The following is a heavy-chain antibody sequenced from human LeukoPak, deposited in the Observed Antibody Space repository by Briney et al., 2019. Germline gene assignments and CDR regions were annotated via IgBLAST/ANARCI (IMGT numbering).Heavy chain of an antibody. CDR1: GGTFSSYA. CDR2: IIPILGIA. J-gene: IGHJ4*02. Sequence: SVKVSCKASGGTFSSYAISWVRQAPGQGLEWMGRIIPILGIANYAQKFQGRVTITADKSTSTAYMELGSLRSEDTAVYYCASAVVTAIILFDYWGQGTLVTVSS. D-gene: IGHD2-21*02. CDR3: ASAVVTAIILFDY. V-gene: IGHV1-69*04.